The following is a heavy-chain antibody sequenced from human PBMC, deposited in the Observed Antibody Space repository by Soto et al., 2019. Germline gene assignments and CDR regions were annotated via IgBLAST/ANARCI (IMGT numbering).Heavy chain of an antibody. Sequence: GTSVKLSCEDSGYSFTGYAMHWVRQAPGQRLEWMGWINAGNGNTKYSQKFQGRVTITRDTSASTAYMELSSLRSEDTAVYYCARAVAVPADFDYWGQGSLVTVSS. CDR3: ARAVAVPADFDY. CDR1: GYSFTGYA. J-gene: IGHJ4*02. CDR2: INAGNGNT. V-gene: IGHV1-3*01. D-gene: IGHD6-19*01.